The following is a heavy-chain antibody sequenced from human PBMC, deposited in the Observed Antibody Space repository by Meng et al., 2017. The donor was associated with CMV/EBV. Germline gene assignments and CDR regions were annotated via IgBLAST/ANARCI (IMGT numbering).Heavy chain of an antibody. CDR1: GFTFDDYA. J-gene: IGHJ6*02. Sequence: SLKISCAASGFTFDDYAMHWVRQAPGKGLEWVSGISWNSGSIGYADSVKGRFTISRDNAKNSLYLQMNSLRAEDTALYYCAKGSSGSGSYLHYYYYYGMDVWGQGTTVTVSS. CDR2: ISWNSGSI. CDR3: AKGSSGSGSYLHYYYYYGMDV. V-gene: IGHV3-9*01. D-gene: IGHD3-10*01.